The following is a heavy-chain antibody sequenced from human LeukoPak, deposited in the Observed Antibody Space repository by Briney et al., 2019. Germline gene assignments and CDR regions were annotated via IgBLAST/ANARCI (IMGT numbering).Heavy chain of an antibody. Sequence: PGGSLRLSCAASGFTFSSYAMSWVRQAPGKGLEWVSAISGSGGSTYYADSVKGRFTISRDNSKDTLYLQMNSLSAEDTAVYYCAKDGPNDYYYDTSGYLDYWGQGTLVTVSS. CDR1: GFTFSSYA. CDR2: ISGSGGST. V-gene: IGHV3-23*01. D-gene: IGHD3-22*01. J-gene: IGHJ4*02. CDR3: AKDGPNDYYYDTSGYLDY.